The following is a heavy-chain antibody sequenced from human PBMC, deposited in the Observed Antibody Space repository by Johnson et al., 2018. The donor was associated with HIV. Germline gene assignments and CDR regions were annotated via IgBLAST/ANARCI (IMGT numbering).Heavy chain of an antibody. J-gene: IGHJ3*02. D-gene: IGHD3-22*01. CDR1: GFTFSSYW. Sequence: VQLVESGGGLVQPGGSLRLSCAASGFTFSSYWMSWVRQAPGKGLEWVANIKQAGSEQYYVDSVKGRFTISRDDSKSIAYLQMNSLKTEDTAIYYCTRVLHMIVAHDAFDIWGQGTMVTVSS. CDR3: TRVLHMIVAHDAFDI. CDR2: IKQAGSEQ. V-gene: IGHV3-7*04.